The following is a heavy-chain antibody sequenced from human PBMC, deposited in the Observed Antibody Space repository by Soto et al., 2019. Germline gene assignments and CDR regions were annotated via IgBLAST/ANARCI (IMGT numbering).Heavy chain of an antibody. D-gene: IGHD2-21*02. CDR2: IIPVLTTT. J-gene: IGHJ6*02. CDR3: ARRRYCGYDCYHKHYYGMDV. V-gene: IGHV1-69*08. Sequence: QVQLVQSGAEVKMPGSSVKVSCRASGDTLSSYTVNWLRQAPGRGLEWMGRIIPVLTTTDYAQKFRGRVTITADKSSNTVYMELTSLSSDDTAVYYCARRRYCGYDCYHKHYYGMDVWGQGTTVTVAS. CDR1: GDTLSSYT.